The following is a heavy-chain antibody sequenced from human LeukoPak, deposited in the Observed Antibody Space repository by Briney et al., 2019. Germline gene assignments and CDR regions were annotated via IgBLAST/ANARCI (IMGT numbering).Heavy chain of an antibody. V-gene: IGHV3-33*01. Sequence: GGSLRLSCATAGFTFSTFGIHWVRQTPGKGLEWAAAIQSDGSKQYYGDSVKGRFTISRGSSKNTVYLQMNSLRDEDTAVYCARDVDTSSHSSQLDPWGQGTLVTVSS. CDR1: GFTFSTFG. J-gene: IGHJ5*02. D-gene: IGHD5-18*01. CDR2: IQSDGSKQ. CDR3: ARDVDTSSHSSQLDP.